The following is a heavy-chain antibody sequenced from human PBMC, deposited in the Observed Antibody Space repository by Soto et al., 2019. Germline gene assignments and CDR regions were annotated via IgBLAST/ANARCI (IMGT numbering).Heavy chain of an antibody. D-gene: IGHD5-18*01. CDR3: ARRQGVYGYSYSADVFYYGMDV. J-gene: IGHJ6*01. V-gene: IGHV5-51*01. Sequence: GESLKISCKGSGYSFTSYWIGWVRQMPGKGLEWMGIIYPGDSDTRYSPSFQGQVTISADKSISTAYLQWSSLKASDTAMYYCARRQGVYGYSYSADVFYYGMDVWGEGTAFT. CDR1: GYSFTSYW. CDR2: IYPGDSDT.